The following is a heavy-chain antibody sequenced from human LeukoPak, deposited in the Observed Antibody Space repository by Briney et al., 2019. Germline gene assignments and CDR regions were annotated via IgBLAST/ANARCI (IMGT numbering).Heavy chain of an antibody. J-gene: IGHJ4*02. Sequence: PGGSLRLSCAASGFTFSNAWMSWVRQAPGKGLEWVGRIKSKTDGGTTDYAAPVKGRFTISRDDSKNTLYLQMNSLKTEDTAVYHCTPVPASGYEFDYWGQGTLVTVSS. CDR1: GFTFSNAW. D-gene: IGHD5-12*01. V-gene: IGHV3-15*01. CDR2: IKSKTDGGTT. CDR3: TPVPASGYEFDY.